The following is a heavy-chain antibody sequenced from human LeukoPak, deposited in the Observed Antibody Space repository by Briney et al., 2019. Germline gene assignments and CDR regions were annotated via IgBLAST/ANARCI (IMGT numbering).Heavy chain of an antibody. CDR2: IYYSGST. D-gene: IGHD6-13*01. J-gene: IGHJ4*02. Sequence: SETLSLTCTVSGGSVSSGSYYWSWIRQPPGTGLEWIGYIYYSGSTNYNPSLKSRVTISVDTSKNQFSLKLSSVTAADTAVYYCAREGDSSSWYPFYFDYWGQGTLVTVSS. V-gene: IGHV4-61*01. CDR1: GGSVSSGSYY. CDR3: AREGDSSSWYPFYFDY.